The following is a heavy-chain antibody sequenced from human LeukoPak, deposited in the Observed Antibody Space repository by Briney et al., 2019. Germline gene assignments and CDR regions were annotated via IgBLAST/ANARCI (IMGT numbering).Heavy chain of an antibody. V-gene: IGHV4-34*01. CDR2: INHSGST. J-gene: IGHJ5*02. CDR1: GGSFSGYY. CDR3: ARAHCSSTSCKNWFDP. D-gene: IGHD2-2*01. Sequence: KPSETLSLTCAVYGGSFSGYYWSWIRQPPGKGLEWIGEINHSGSTNYNPSLKSRVTISVDTSKNQFSLKLSSVTAADTAVYYCARAHCSSTSCKNWFDPWGQGTLVTVSS.